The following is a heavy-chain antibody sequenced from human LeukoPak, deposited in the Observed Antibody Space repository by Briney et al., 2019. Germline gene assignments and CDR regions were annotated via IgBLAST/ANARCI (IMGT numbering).Heavy chain of an antibody. D-gene: IGHD2-15*01. Sequence: GGSLRLSCAASGFTFGTYWMNWVRRAPGKGLEWVANIKQDGSEKYYVDSVKGRFTISRDNAKNSLYLQMNSLRAEDTAVYYCARDLRYCSGGSCYRGQGTLVTVSS. CDR3: ARDLRYCSGGSCY. CDR2: IKQDGSEK. CDR1: GFTFGTYW. J-gene: IGHJ4*02. V-gene: IGHV3-7*03.